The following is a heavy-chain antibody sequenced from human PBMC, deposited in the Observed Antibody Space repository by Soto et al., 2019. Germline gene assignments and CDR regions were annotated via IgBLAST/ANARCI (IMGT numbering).Heavy chain of an antibody. D-gene: IGHD3-10*01. Sequence: PGESLKISCKGSGYSFTTYWIAWVRQMPGKGREWVGIIYPGDSDTRYSPSFEGHVTISVDKSISTAFLQWNSLKASDNAIYYCARHSTSAPKDYWGQGTLVTVSS. CDR3: ARHSTSAPKDY. J-gene: IGHJ4*01. CDR2: IYPGDSDT. V-gene: IGHV5-51*01. CDR1: GYSFTTYW.